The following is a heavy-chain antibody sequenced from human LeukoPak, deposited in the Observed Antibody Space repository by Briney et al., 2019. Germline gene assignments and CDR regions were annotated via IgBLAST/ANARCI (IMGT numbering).Heavy chain of an antibody. J-gene: IGHJ5*02. CDR2: IFYSGIT. CDR1: GDSITSYF. V-gene: IGHV4-59*12. Sequence: PSETLSLTCTVSGDSITSYFWSWIRQPPGKGLEWVGYIFYSGITNYNPSLKSRVTISVDTSKNQFSLKLSSVTAADTAVYYCARGGYSSGWYGGSTHWFDPWGQGTLVTVSS. CDR3: ARGGYSSGWYGGSTHWFDP. D-gene: IGHD6-19*01.